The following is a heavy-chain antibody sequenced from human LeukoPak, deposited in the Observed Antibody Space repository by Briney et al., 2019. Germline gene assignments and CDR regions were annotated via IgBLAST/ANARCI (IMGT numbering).Heavy chain of an antibody. CDR2: INHSGST. Sequence: SETLSLTCAVYGGSFSGYYWSWIRQPPGKGLEWIGEINHSGSTNYNPSLKSQVTISVDTSKNQFSLKLSSVTAADTAVYYCARDNPPNYYDSSGYYRPTNWFDPWGQGTLVTVSS. J-gene: IGHJ5*02. CDR3: ARDNPPNYYDSSGYYRPTNWFDP. CDR1: GGSFSGYY. D-gene: IGHD3-22*01. V-gene: IGHV4-34*01.